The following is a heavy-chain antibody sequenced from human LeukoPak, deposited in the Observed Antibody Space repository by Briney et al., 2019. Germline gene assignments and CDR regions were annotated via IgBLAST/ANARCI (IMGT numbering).Heavy chain of an antibody. D-gene: IGHD3-22*01. CDR3: AKGGYYERPWYFDY. V-gene: IGHV3-30*18. J-gene: IGHJ4*02. CDR2: ISFDGTNK. CDR1: GFTFSQYA. Sequence: GGSLRLSCAASGFTFSQYAMHWVRQAPGKGLEWVAVISFDGTNKFYADSVKGRFTISRDNSKNALYLQMNSLRAEDTAVYYCAKGGYYERPWYFDYWGQGTLVTVSS.